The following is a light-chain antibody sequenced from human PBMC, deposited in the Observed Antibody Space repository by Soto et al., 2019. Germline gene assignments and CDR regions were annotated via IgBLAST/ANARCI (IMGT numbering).Light chain of an antibody. V-gene: IGLV2-14*01. CDR3: CSYTSSPYL. CDR1: SSDIGRYDF. J-gene: IGLJ1*01. Sequence: QSALAQPASVSGSPGQSITISCTGSSSDIGRYDFVSWYQQLPGKAPKLLLYEVNHRPSGVSDRFSGSKSGNTASLTTSGLQADDEAHYYYCSYTSSPYLFGSGTKVTVL. CDR2: EVN.